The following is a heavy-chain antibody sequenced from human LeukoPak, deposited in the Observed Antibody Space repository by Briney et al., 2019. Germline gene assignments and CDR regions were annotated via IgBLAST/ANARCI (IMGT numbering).Heavy chain of an antibody. V-gene: IGHV4-34*01. CDR2: INHSGST. J-gene: IGHJ6*03. D-gene: IGHD3-22*01. CDR1: GGSFSGYY. CDR3: ARGRYYDSSGYYYYYYYMDV. Sequence: SETLSLTCAVYGGSFSGYYWSWIRQPPGKGLEWIGEINHSGSTNYNPSLKSRVTISVDTSKNQFSLKLSSVTAADTAVYYCARGRYYDSSGYYYYYYYMDVWGKGTTATVSS.